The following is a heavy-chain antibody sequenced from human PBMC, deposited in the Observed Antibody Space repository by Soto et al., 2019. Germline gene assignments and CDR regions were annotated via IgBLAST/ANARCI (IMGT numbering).Heavy chain of an antibody. CDR2: ISYDGACK. CDR3: ARDLGGFGYDGMDV. V-gene: IGHV3-30-3*01. Sequence: QVQLVESGGGVVQSGKSLSLSCTASRFTFKNYALHWVRQAPGKGLEWVALISYDGACKYYADSVKGRFTISRDNGQNTLFLQMNRLRPEDTAVYYCARDLGGFGYDGMDVWGQGATVTVSS. D-gene: IGHD2-15*01. CDR1: RFTFKNYA. J-gene: IGHJ6*02.